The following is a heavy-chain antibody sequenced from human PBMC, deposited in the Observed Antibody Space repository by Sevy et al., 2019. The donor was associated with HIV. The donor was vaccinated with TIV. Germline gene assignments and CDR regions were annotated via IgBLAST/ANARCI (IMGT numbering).Heavy chain of an antibody. D-gene: IGHD3-3*01. Sequence: ASVKVSCKASGYAFTGYYIHWVRQAPGQGLEWMGRINPISGVTDDSQKFQGRVTMTRDTSISTAYMDLTRLRSDDTAVYYCARAPTDFWTGGIDVWGQGTVVVVSS. CDR2: INPISGVT. V-gene: IGHV1-2*06. J-gene: IGHJ4*03. CDR3: ARAPTDFWTGGIDV. CDR1: GYAFTGYY.